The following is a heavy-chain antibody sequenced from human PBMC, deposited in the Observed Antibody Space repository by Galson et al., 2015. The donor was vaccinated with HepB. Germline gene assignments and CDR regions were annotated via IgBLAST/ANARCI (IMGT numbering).Heavy chain of an antibody. D-gene: IGHD4-17*01. Sequence: SLRLSCAASGFTFSSFTMNWVRQAPGKGLEWVSSISSISSYIYYADSVKGRFTISRNNAKNSLYLQMNSLRADDTALYYCARGRYNDYANAYVDKWGRGTLVTVSS. CDR1: GFTFSSFT. CDR2: ISSISSYI. CDR3: ARGRYNDYANAYVDK. J-gene: IGHJ4*02. V-gene: IGHV3-21*04.